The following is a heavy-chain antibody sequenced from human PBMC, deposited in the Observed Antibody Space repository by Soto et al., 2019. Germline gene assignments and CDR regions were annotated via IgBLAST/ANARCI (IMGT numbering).Heavy chain of an antibody. D-gene: IGHD5-18*01. J-gene: IGHJ4*02. CDR2: ISGSGGST. CDR1: GFTFSSYA. CDR3: AKGRPFNVDTAMVRDRYYFDS. V-gene: IGHV3-23*01. Sequence: GGSLRLSCAASGFTFSSYAMSWVRQAPGKGLEWVSAISGSGGSTYYADSVKGRFTISRDNSKNTLYLQMNSLRAEDTAVYYCAKGRPFNVDTAMVRDRYYFDSWGQGTLVTVSS.